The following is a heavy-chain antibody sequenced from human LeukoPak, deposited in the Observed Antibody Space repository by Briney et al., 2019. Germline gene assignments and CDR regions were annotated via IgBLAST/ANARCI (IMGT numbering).Heavy chain of an antibody. Sequence: GGSLRLSCAASGFTFSKYGMHWVRQAPGEGLEWVTFIRYDGINKYYADSLKGRFTISRDNSKNTLYLQMNSLRAEDTAVYYCARNPPNIYSGYDSFFDYWGQGTLVTVSS. CDR3: ARNPPNIYSGYDSFFDY. D-gene: IGHD5-12*01. CDR2: IRYDGINK. V-gene: IGHV3-30*02. CDR1: GFTFSKYG. J-gene: IGHJ4*02.